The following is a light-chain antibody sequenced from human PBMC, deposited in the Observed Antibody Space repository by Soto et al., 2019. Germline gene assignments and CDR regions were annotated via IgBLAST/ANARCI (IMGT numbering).Light chain of an antibody. Sequence: DIQVTQSPSTLSGYVGDRVIITFRASQTISSWLAWYQQKPGKAPKLLIYKASTLKSGVPSMFSGSGSGTEFTLTISSLQPDDFATYYCQHYNSYSEAFGQGTKVDI. V-gene: IGKV1-5*03. CDR2: KAS. CDR3: QHYNSYSEA. J-gene: IGKJ1*01. CDR1: QTISSW.